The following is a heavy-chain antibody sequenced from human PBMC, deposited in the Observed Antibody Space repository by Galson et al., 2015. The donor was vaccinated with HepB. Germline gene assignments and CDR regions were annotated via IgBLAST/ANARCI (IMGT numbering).Heavy chain of an antibody. D-gene: IGHD3-10*01. CDR1: GGSFSGYY. J-gene: IGHJ4*02. V-gene: IGHV4-34*01. CDR3: ARGRWYYGSGSYYNAGIPPYCFDY. Sequence: ETLSLTCAVYGGSFSGYYWSWIRQPPGKGLEWIGEINHSGSTNYNPSLKSRVTISVDTSKNQFSLRLSSVTAADTAVYYCARGRWYYGSGSYYNAGIPPYCFDYWGQGTLGTVS. CDR2: INHSGST.